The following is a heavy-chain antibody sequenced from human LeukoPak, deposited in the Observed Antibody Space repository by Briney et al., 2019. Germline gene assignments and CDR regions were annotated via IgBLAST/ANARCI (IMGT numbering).Heavy chain of an antibody. V-gene: IGHV3-15*01. J-gene: IGHJ4*02. D-gene: IGHD6-13*01. CDR2: IKSKTDGGTT. CDR3: TTEGIAAAGFDY. Sequence: NPGGSLRLSCAASGFTFSNAWMSWVRQAPGKGLEWVGRIKSKTDGGTTDYAAPVKGGFTISRDDSKNTLYLQMNSLKTEDTAVYYCTTEGIAAAGFDYWGQGTLVTVSS. CDR1: GFTFSNAW.